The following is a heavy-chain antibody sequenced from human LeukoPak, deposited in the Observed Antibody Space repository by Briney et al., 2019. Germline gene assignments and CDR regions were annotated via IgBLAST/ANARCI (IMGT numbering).Heavy chain of an antibody. D-gene: IGHD3-3*01. V-gene: IGHV3-23*01. CDR2: ISGSGGST. J-gene: IGHJ6*02. Sequence: PGASLRLSCAASGFTFSSYAMSWVRQAPGKGLEWVSAISGSGGSTYYADSVKGRFTISRDNAKNSLYLQMNSLRAEDTAVYYCARDSDYDFWSPHGMDVWGQGTTVTVSS. CDR1: GFTFSSYA. CDR3: ARDSDYDFWSPHGMDV.